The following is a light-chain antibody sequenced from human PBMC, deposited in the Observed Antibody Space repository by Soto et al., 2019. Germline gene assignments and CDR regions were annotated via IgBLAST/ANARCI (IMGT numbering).Light chain of an antibody. CDR1: QNIYNNY. V-gene: IGKV3-20*01. Sequence: EIVLTQSPGTLSLSPGEGASLSCRASQNIYNNYLAWYQHKPGQSPRLLMYGASTRASGIPERFSGSGSVSDFTLTIRRLEAEDFAVYYCHQYGGAPYTFGQGTKLEVK. CDR3: HQYGGAPYT. CDR2: GAS. J-gene: IGKJ2*01.